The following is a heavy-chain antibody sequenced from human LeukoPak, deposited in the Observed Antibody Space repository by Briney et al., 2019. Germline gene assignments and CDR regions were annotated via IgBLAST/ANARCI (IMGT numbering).Heavy chain of an antibody. Sequence: ASVKVSCTASGYTFTGYYVHWVRQAPGQGLEWMGWINPDSGGTSYAQKFQGRVTMTRDTSISTAYMELSRLRSDDTAVYYCARDGAYCSSTSCYGVIWFDPWGQGTLVTVSS. J-gene: IGHJ5*02. CDR2: INPDSGGT. CDR3: ARDGAYCSSTSCYGVIWFDP. V-gene: IGHV1-2*02. D-gene: IGHD2-2*01. CDR1: GYTFTGYY.